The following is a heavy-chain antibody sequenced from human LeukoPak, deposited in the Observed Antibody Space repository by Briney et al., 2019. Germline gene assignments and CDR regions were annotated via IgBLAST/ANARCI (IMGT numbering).Heavy chain of an antibody. V-gene: IGHV4-4*07. J-gene: IGHJ4*02. Sequence: PSETLSLTCTVSGGSISSYYWSWIRQPAGKGLEWIGRIYTSGSTNYDPSLKSRGTMSVDTSKNQFSLKLSSVTAADTAVYYCARDYSGSYSDPYYFDYWGQGTLVTVSS. CDR1: GGSISSYY. CDR3: ARDYSGSYSDPYYFDY. D-gene: IGHD1-26*01. CDR2: IYTSGST.